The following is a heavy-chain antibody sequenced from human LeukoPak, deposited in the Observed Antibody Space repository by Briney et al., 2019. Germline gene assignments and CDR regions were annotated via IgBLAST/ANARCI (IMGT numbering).Heavy chain of an antibody. CDR2: IYSGGST. Sequence: PGGSLRLSCAASGFTFSSNYMSWVRQAPGKGLEWVSVIYSGGSTYYADSVKGRFTISRDNSKNTLYLQMNSLRAEVTAVYYCARDRAYCSSTSCYPNDAFDIWGQGTMVTVSS. D-gene: IGHD2-2*01. J-gene: IGHJ3*02. V-gene: IGHV3-53*01. CDR3: ARDRAYCSSTSCYPNDAFDI. CDR1: GFTFSSNY.